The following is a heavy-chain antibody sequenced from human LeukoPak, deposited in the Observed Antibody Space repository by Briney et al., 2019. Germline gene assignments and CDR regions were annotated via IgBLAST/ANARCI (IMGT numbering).Heavy chain of an antibody. CDR2: FDPEDGET. D-gene: IGHD4-17*01. CDR1: GYTLTELS. J-gene: IGHJ4*02. Sequence: ASVKVSCKVSGYTLTELSMHWVRQAPGKGLEWMGGFDPEDGETIYAQKFQGRVTMTEDTSTDTAYMELSSLRSEDTAVYYRATDLTTVTTRGYYFDYWGQGTLVTVSS. V-gene: IGHV1-24*01. CDR3: ATDLTTVTTRGYYFDY.